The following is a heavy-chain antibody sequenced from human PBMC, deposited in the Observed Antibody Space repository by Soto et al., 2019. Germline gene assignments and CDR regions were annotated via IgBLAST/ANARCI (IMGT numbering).Heavy chain of an antibody. J-gene: IGHJ4*02. CDR1: GFTFNSYA. CDR2: IWNDGSNE. D-gene: IGHD3-16*01. Sequence: WSLRLSCAASGFTFNSYAMHWVRQAPGKGLDWVAVIWNDGSNEYYSASVKGRFTISRDNSNNTLYLQMNTLRAEDTALYYCVRCDAHRIGEFYNWGQGTLVTVSS. CDR3: VRCDAHRIGEFYN. V-gene: IGHV3-33*01.